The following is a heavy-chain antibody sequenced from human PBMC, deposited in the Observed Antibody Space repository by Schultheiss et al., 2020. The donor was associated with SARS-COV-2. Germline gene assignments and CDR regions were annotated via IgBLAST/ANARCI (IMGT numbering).Heavy chain of an antibody. V-gene: IGHV4-39*07. CDR3: ARVLLWFGELSHFDY. J-gene: IGHJ4*02. D-gene: IGHD3-10*01. CDR1: GGSISSSSSY. Sequence: SETLSLTCTVSGGSISSSSSYWVWIRQPPGKGLEWIGSIYYSGSTYYNPSLKSRVTISVDTSKNQFSLKLSSVTAADTAVYYCARVLLWFGELSHFDYWGQGTLVTVSS. CDR2: IYYSGST.